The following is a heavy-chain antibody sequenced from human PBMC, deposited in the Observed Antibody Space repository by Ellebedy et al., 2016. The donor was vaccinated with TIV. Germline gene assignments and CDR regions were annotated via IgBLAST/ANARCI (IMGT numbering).Heavy chain of an antibody. CDR2: TYYRSKWYN. Sequence: QTLSLTCAISGDSVSSNSAAWNWIRQSPSRGLERLGRTYYRSKWYNDYALSVNSRITINPDTSKNQFSLQLNSVSPEDTAVYYCARDTSSGWGFNWFDPWGQGTLVTVSS. D-gene: IGHD6-19*01. J-gene: IGHJ5*02. V-gene: IGHV6-1*01. CDR1: GDSVSSNSAA. CDR3: ARDTSSGWGFNWFDP.